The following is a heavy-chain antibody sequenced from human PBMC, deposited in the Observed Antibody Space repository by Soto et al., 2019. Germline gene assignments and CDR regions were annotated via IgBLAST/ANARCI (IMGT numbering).Heavy chain of an antibody. Sequence: QVQLQQWGAGLLKPSETLSLTCAVYGGSFSGYYWSWIRQPPGKGLEWIGEINHSGSTNYNPSLKRPVTKSVDTSKNQFSLKLSSVTAADTAVYYCARGFYGSGRGWFDPWGQGTLVTVSS. J-gene: IGHJ5*02. CDR1: GGSFSGYY. CDR3: ARGFYGSGRGWFDP. CDR2: INHSGST. D-gene: IGHD3-10*01. V-gene: IGHV4-34*01.